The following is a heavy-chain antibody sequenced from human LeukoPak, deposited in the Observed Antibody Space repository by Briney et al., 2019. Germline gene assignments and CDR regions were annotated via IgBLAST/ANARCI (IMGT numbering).Heavy chain of an antibody. CDR3: AKEVRESAWFYFDY. Sequence: GGSLRLSCAGSGFTFSDYYMDWFRQAPGKGLEWVGRSRDKAHSYTTESAASVKGRFTFSRDDSETSVYLHMNSLSAEDTAVYYCAKEVRESAWFYFDYWGQGTLATVSS. CDR1: GFTFSDYY. V-gene: IGHV3-72*01. J-gene: IGHJ4*02. CDR2: SRDKAHSYTT. D-gene: IGHD3-10*01.